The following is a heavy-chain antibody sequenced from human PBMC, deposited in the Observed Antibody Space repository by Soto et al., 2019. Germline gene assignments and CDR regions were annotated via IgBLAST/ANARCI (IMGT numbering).Heavy chain of an antibody. CDR3: ARGGPYYYDSSGAQPPLNWFDP. CDR1: GGSISSYY. V-gene: IGHV4-59*01. D-gene: IGHD3-22*01. J-gene: IGHJ5*02. CDR2: IYYSGST. Sequence: NPSETLSLTCTVSGGSISSYYWSWIRQPPGKGLEWIGYIYYSGSTNYNPSLKSRVTISVDTSKNQFSLKLSSVTAADTAVYYCARGGPYYYDSSGAQPPLNWFDPWGQGTLVTASS.